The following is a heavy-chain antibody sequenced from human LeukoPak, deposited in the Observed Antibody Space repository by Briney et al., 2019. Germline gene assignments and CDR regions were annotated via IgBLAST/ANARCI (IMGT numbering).Heavy chain of an antibody. Sequence: PGGSLRLSCAASEFTFSTFWMSWVRQAPGKGLEWVANIRGDGRVKHYVDSVEGRFSISRDNARSSLYLQMNSLRAEDTAVYYCVRDSDYQRNSGGLYAHYDALDIWGHGTMVTVSS. CDR3: VRDSDYQRNSGGLYAHYDALDI. CDR1: EFTFSTFW. CDR2: IRGDGRVK. D-gene: IGHD2-21*01. J-gene: IGHJ3*02. V-gene: IGHV3-7*01.